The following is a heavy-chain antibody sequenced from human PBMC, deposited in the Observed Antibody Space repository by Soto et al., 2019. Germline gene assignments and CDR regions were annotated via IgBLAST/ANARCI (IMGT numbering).Heavy chain of an antibody. CDR1: GFNFRNYA. V-gene: IGHV3-30*04. CDR3: SYDTSGYCGH. J-gene: IGHJ4*02. Sequence: QVQLVESGGGVVQPGRSLRLSCAGSGFNFRNYAMHWVRQSPGRGLEWVAVISHDGTTEYYADSVKGRFTISRDNPKNTLYLQMKSLGGDDTAVYYCSYDTSGYCGHWGQGTLVTVSS. D-gene: IGHD3-22*01. CDR2: ISHDGTTE.